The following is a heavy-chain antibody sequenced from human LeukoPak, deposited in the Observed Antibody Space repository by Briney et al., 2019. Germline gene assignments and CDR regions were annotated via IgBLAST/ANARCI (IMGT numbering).Heavy chain of an antibody. CDR3: ARDPRHCSSTSCYGGWFDP. J-gene: IGHJ5*02. CDR2: IIPIFGTA. Sequence: SVKVSCTASGGTFSSYAISWVRQAPGQGLEWMGGIIPIFGTANYAQKFQGRVTITADESTSTAYMELSSLRSEDTAVYYCARDPRHCSSTSCYGGWFDPWGQGTLVTVSS. D-gene: IGHD2-2*01. V-gene: IGHV1-69*01. CDR1: GGTFSSYA.